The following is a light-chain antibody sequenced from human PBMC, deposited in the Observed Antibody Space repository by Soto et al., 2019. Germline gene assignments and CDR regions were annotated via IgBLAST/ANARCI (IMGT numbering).Light chain of an antibody. CDR3: QQYYSRPPWT. Sequence: DIVMTQSPDSLAVSLGERATINCKSSQSVLYSSNNKNYLAWYQQKPGQRPKLLIYWASTRESGVPDRCSGSGSGTDFTLTISSLQAEDVAVYYCQQYYSRPPWTFGQGTKVAIK. CDR2: WAS. V-gene: IGKV4-1*01. J-gene: IGKJ1*01. CDR1: QSVLYSSNNKNY.